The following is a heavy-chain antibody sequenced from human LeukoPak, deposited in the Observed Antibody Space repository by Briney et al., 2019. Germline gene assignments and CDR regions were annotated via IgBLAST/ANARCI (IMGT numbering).Heavy chain of an antibody. CDR1: GFTFSSYW. CDR3: ASGDYGGNSRTPY. Sequence: GGSLRLSCAASGFTFSSYWLHWVRQAPGKGLVWVSRINSDGSSTSYADSVKGRFTISRDNAKNTLYLQMNSLRAEDTAVCYCASGDYGGNSRTPYWGQGTLVTVSS. D-gene: IGHD4-23*01. CDR2: INSDGSST. J-gene: IGHJ4*02. V-gene: IGHV3-74*01.